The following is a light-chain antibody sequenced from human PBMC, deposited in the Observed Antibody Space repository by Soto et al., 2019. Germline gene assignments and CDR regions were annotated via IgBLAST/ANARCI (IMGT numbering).Light chain of an antibody. V-gene: IGLV2-8*01. CDR3: SSYASGNSFV. CDR2: DVS. Sequence: QSALTQPPSASGSPGQSVTISRTGTSSDVGGYNYVSWYQQHPGKAPKLIIYDVSERPSGVPDRFSGSKSGNTASLTVSGLQAEDEADYYCSSYASGNSFVFGTGTKLTVL. CDR1: SSDVGGYNY. J-gene: IGLJ1*01.